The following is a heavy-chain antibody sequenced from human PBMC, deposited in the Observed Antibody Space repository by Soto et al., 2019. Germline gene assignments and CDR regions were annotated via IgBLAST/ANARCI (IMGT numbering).Heavy chain of an antibody. D-gene: IGHD2-2*01. CDR3: ARGSRDRYCSSTSCYSVGVWFGP. CDR1: GGSISSSSYY. CDR2: IYYSGST. Sequence: SETLSLTCTVSGGSISSSSYYWGWIRQPPGKGLEWIGSIYYSGSTYYNPSLKSRVTISVDTSKNQFSLKLSSVTAADTAVYYCARGSRDRYCSSTSCYSVGVWFGPWGQGTLVTVSS. J-gene: IGHJ5*02. V-gene: IGHV4-39*01.